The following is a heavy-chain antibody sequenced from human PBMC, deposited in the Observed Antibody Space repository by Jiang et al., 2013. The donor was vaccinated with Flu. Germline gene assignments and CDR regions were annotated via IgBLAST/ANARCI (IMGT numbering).Heavy chain of an antibody. CDR2: IYYSGAT. V-gene: IGHV4-61*01. CDR3: ARWYYYDEGQRAGPRDFDY. J-gene: IGHJ4*02. CDR1: GGSVNSDSYF. D-gene: IGHD3-22*01. Sequence: GPGLVKPSETLSLTCTVSGGSVNSDSYFWTWIRQPPGKGLEWIGYIYYSGATSYNPSLKSRVTFSKDTSKNQFSLKLSSMTAADTAVYYCARWYYYDEGQRAGPRDFDYWGQGTLV.